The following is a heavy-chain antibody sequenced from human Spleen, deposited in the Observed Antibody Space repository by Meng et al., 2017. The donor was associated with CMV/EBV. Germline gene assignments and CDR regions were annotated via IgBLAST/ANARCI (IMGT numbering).Heavy chain of an antibody. CDR3: ARGSSRGYYYGMDV. CDR2: IRSKAYGGTT. CDR1: GFTFGDYA. D-gene: IGHD3-10*01. V-gene: IGHV3-49*04. Sequence: GGSLRLSCSASGFTFGDYAMSWVRQAPGKGLEWVGFIRSKAYGGTTEYAASVKGRFTISRDDSKSIAYLQMNSLKTEDTAVYYCARGSSRGYYYGMDVWGQGTTVTVSS. J-gene: IGHJ6*02.